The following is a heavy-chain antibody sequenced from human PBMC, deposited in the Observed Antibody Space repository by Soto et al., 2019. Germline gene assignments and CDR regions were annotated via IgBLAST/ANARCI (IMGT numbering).Heavy chain of an antibody. CDR3: ARGAYYDSSANDAFDI. CDR1: GYTFTSYD. D-gene: IGHD3-22*01. J-gene: IGHJ3*02. Sequence: ASVKVSCKASGYTFTSYDINWVRQATGQGLEWMGIMNPSGGSTSYAQKFQGRVTMTRDTSTSTVYMELSSLRSEDTAVYYCARGAYYDSSANDAFDIWGQGTMVTVSS. V-gene: IGHV1-46*01. CDR2: MNPSGGST.